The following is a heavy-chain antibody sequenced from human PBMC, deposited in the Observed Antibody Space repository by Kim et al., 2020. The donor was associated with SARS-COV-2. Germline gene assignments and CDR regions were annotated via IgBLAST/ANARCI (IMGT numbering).Heavy chain of an antibody. J-gene: IGHJ4*01. V-gene: IGHV3-15*01. D-gene: IGHD6-13*01. CDR1: GVTLSDMW. CDR3: RPDIGDSWFRPPVDY. Sequence: GGSLRLSCAASGVTLSDMWMSWVRQVPGKGLEWIGRIRSKTAGATAEYAAPVKGRFTMSTDESKNTLYLQMNSLKIEDTGVYYCRPDIGDSWFRPPVDY. CDR2: IRSKTAGATA.